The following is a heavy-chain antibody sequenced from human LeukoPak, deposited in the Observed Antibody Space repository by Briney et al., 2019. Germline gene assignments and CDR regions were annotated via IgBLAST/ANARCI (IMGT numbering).Heavy chain of an antibody. J-gene: IGHJ6*03. CDR1: GFTFSGPA. Sequence: GGSLRLSCAASGFTFSGPAMHWVRQASGKGLEWVGRIRSKANSYATAYAASVKGGFTISRDDSKNTAYLQMNSLKTEDTAVYYCTRPTDMVWSGYYPNYYYYMDVWGKGTTVTVSS. D-gene: IGHD3-3*01. CDR2: IRSKANSYAT. V-gene: IGHV3-73*01. CDR3: TRPTDMVWSGYYPNYYYYMDV.